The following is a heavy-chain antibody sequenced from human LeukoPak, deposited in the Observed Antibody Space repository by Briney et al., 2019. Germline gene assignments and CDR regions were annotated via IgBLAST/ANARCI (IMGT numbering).Heavy chain of an antibody. V-gene: IGHV1-69*04. CDR1: GGTFSSYA. CDR2: IIPILGIA. Sequence: ASVKVSCKASGGTFSSYAISWVRQAPGQGLEWMGRIIPILGIANYAQKFQGRVTITADKSTSTAYMELSSLRSEDTAVYYCARDAFSGYSYGYSYWGQGTLVTVSS. D-gene: IGHD5-18*01. CDR3: ARDAFSGYSYGYSY. J-gene: IGHJ4*02.